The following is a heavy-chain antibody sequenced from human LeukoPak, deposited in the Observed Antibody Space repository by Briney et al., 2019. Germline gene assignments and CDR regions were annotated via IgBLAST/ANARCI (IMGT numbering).Heavy chain of an antibody. CDR3: ARDLSLRAAAGNNYYYMDV. V-gene: IGHV4-4*07. D-gene: IGHD6-13*01. J-gene: IGHJ6*03. CDR2: IYTSGST. CDR1: GGTISSYY. Sequence: SETLSLTCTVSGGTISSYYWSWIRQPAGKGLEWIGRIYTSGSTNYNPYLKSRVTMSVDTSKNQFSLKLSSVTAADTAVYYCARDLSLRAAAGNNYYYMDVWGKGTTVTVSS.